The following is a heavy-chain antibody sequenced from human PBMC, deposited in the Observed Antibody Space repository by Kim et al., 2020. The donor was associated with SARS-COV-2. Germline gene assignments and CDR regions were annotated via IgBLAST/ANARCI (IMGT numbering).Heavy chain of an antibody. J-gene: IGHJ4*02. Sequence: GGSLRLSCAASGFTFSSYGMHWVCQAPGKGLEWVAFISKDGSNKYYADSVKGRFSISRDNFNTTLYLQMNSLRAEDTAVYYCARGDRSFDLDFWGQGTLV. CDR3: ARGDRSFDLDF. CDR2: ISKDGSNK. CDR1: GFTFSSYG. V-gene: IGHV3-33*05. D-gene: IGHD3-22*01.